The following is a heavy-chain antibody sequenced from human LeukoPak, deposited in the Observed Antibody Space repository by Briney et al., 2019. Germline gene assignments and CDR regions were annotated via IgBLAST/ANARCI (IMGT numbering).Heavy chain of an antibody. D-gene: IGHD3-3*01. J-gene: IGHJ3*02. CDR3: ARVRDYDFWSGYFPDAFDI. CDR1: GYTFTGYY. Sequence: GASVKVSCKASGYTFTGYYMHWVRQAPGQGLEWMGWINPNSGGTNYAQKFQGRVTMTRDTSISTAYMELSRLRSDDTAVYYCARVRDYDFWSGYFPDAFDIWGQGTMVTVSS. CDR2: INPNSGGT. V-gene: IGHV1-2*02.